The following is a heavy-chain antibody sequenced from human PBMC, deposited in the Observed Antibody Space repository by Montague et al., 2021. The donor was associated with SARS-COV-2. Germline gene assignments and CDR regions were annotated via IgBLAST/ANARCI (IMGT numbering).Heavy chain of an antibody. J-gene: IGHJ4*02. V-gene: IGHV5-10-1*01. CDR3: ATPDY. CDR1: GYSFTTYW. Sequence: QSVAEVKTPGESLRISCKGSGYSFTTYWINWVRQMPGKGLEWMGKIDPSDSNTNYSPSFQGHVTISVDRSISTAYLQWRSLKASDTATYYCATPDYWGQGTLVTVSS. CDR2: IDPSDSNT.